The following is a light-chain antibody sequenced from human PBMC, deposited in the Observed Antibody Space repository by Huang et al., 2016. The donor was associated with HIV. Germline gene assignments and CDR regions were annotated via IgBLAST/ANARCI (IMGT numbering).Light chain of an antibody. CDR3: QQYKNWRRT. V-gene: IGKV3-15*01. J-gene: IGKJ3*01. CDR1: QTVDSD. Sequence: EIVMTQSPATLSVSPGERAALSCRARQTVDSDLAWYQQKPGQAPRLLIYGASTRATCIPARVSGSGSVTEFTLTLSSLQSEDFAVYYCQQYKNWRRTFGPGTTVDIK. CDR2: GAS.